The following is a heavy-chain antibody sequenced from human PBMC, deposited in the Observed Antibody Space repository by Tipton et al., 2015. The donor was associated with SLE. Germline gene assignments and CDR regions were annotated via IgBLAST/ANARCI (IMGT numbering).Heavy chain of an antibody. J-gene: IGHJ6*02. CDR3: ARVGCGGDCYPPYYYYGMDV. V-gene: IGHV4-61*05. CDR1: GGSISSSSYY. D-gene: IGHD2-21*01. CDR2: IYYSGST. Sequence: TLSLTCTVSGGSISSSSYYWGWIRQPPGKGLEWIGYIYYSGSTNYNPSLKSRVTISVDTSKNQFSLKLSSVTAADTAVYYCARVGCGGDCYPPYYYYGMDVWGQGTTVTVSS.